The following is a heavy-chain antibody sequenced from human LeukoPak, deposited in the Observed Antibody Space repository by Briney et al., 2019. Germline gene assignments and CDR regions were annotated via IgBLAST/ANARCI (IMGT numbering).Heavy chain of an antibody. D-gene: IGHD6-25*01. J-gene: IGHJ3*02. Sequence: KPSETLSLTCTVSGGSISSYYWSWIRQPPGKGLECIGYIYNSGSTNYNPSLKSRVSISVDTSKNQFSLKLSSVTAADTAVYYCARSAIDAFDIWGQGTMATVSS. CDR2: IYNSGST. CDR1: GGSISSYY. V-gene: IGHV4-59*08. CDR3: ARSAIDAFDI.